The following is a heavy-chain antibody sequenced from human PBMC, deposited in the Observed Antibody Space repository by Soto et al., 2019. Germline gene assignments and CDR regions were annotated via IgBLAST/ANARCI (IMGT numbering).Heavy chain of an antibody. D-gene: IGHD2-21*02. CDR1: GFTFSSYA. CDR2: ISSNGGST. CDR3: RSFEAAPYCGGDCYSVPQQDAFDI. V-gene: IGHV3-64D*08. J-gene: IGHJ3*02. Sequence: GGSLRLSCSASGFTFSSYAMHWVRQAPGKGLEYVSAISSNGGSTYYADSVKGRFTISRDNSKNTLYLQMSSLRAEDTAVYYCRSFEAAPYCGGDCYSVPQQDAFDIWGQGTMVTVSS.